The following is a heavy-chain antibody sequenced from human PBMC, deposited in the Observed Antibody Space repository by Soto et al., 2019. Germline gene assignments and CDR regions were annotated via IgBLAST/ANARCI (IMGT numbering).Heavy chain of an antibody. Sequence: QITLKESGPTLVKPTQTLTLTCTFSGFSLSTSDVGVGWIRQPPGKALEWLALIYWDDDERYSPSLKSRLTITKDTSKNQVVLTMTNMDPVDTATYYCAHASGAGNSAYFDYWRQGILVTVSS. CDR2: IYWDDDE. CDR1: GFSLSTSDVG. V-gene: IGHV2-5*02. D-gene: IGHD6-13*01. J-gene: IGHJ4*02. CDR3: AHASGAGNSAYFDY.